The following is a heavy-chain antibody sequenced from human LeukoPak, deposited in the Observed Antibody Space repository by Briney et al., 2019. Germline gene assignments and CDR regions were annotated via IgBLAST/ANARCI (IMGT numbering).Heavy chain of an antibody. J-gene: IGHJ3*02. CDR1: GGSISSGSYY. Sequence: SETLSLTCTVSGGSISSGSYYWSWIRQPAGKGLEWIGRIYTSGSTNYNPSLKSRVTISVDTSKNQFSLKLSSVTAAGTAVYYCARDPKYSGSYQGAFDIWGQGTMVTVSS. D-gene: IGHD1-26*01. V-gene: IGHV4-61*02. CDR3: ARDPKYSGSYQGAFDI. CDR2: IYTSGST.